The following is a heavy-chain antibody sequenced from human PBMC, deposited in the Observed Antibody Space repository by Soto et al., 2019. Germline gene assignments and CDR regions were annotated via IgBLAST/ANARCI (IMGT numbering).Heavy chain of an antibody. D-gene: IGHD5-18*01. V-gene: IGHV3-30-3*01. Sequence: PGGSLRLSCAASGFTFSSYAMHWVRQAPGKGLEWVAVISYDGSNKYYADSVKGRFTISRDNSKNTLYLQMNSLRAEDTAVYYCARDVNTAMAWESAPWGQGTLVTVSS. CDR2: ISYDGSNK. J-gene: IGHJ5*02. CDR1: GFTFSSYA. CDR3: ARDVNTAMAWESAP.